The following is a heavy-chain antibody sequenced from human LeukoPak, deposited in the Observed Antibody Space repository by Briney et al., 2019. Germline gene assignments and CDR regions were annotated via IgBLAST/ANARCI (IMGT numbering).Heavy chain of an antibody. D-gene: IGHD6-19*01. J-gene: IGHJ4*02. Sequence: ASAKVSCKASGYTFTSYGISWVRQAPAQGLEWMGGISNYNGNTHYAQKLQGRVTMTTDTSTSRAYMELRSMRSDDTAAYYCARSSLAVAGSVFDYWGQGTLVTVSS. CDR3: ARSSLAVAGSVFDY. CDR1: GYTFTSYG. CDR2: ISNYNGNT. V-gene: IGHV1-18*01.